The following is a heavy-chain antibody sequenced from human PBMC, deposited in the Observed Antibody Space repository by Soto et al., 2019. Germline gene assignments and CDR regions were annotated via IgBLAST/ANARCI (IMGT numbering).Heavy chain of an antibody. V-gene: IGHV3-23*01. D-gene: IGHD6-6*01. CDR1: GFTFNSYA. CDR2: VSGLGASS. Sequence: PGESLRLSCAASGFTFNSYAMSWVRQAPGKGLEWVSAVSGLGASSYYADSVRGRFTISRDNSKNTLYLQMNSLRAEDTAVYYCAKLSQYSSSYYFNSWGQGTLVTVSS. CDR3: AKLSQYSSSYYFNS. J-gene: IGHJ4*02.